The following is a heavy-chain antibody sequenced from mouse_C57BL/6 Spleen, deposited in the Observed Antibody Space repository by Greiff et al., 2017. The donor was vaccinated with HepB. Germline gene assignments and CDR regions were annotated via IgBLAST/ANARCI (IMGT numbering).Heavy chain of an antibody. CDR1: GYAFSSYW. V-gene: IGHV1-80*01. CDR3: ARSGSSHYFDY. J-gene: IGHJ2*01. Sequence: QVQLQQSGAELVKPGASVKISCKASGYAFSSYWMNWVKQRPGKGLEWIGQIYPGDGDTNYNGKFKGKATLTADKSYSTAYMQISSLTAEDSAVYFWARSGSSHYFDYWGQGTTLTVSS. D-gene: IGHD1-1*01. CDR2: IYPGDGDT.